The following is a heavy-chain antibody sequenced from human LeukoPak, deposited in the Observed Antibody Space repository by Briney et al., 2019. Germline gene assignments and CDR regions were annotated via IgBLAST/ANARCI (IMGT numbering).Heavy chain of an antibody. CDR2: IYYSGST. J-gene: IGHJ3*02. CDR3: ARHRMYYYDSSGRGVADAFDI. CDR1: GFTFNSYD. Sequence: GSLRLSCAASGFTFNSYDLNWVRQPPGKGLEWIGSIYYSGSTYYNPSLKSRVTISVDTSKNQFSLKLSSVTAADTAVYYCARHRMYYYDSSGRGVADAFDIWAKGQWSPSLQ. V-gene: IGHV4-39*01. D-gene: IGHD3-22*01.